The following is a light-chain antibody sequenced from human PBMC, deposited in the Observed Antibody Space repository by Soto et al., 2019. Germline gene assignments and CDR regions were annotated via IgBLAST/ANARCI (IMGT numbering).Light chain of an antibody. V-gene: IGLV2-14*03. CDR3: SSYTSSSTLGGV. J-gene: IGLJ1*01. Sequence: ALTQPASVSGSPGQSITISCTGTSSDVGGYNYVSWYQHHPGKAPKLMIYDVSNRPSGVSNRFSGSKSGNTASLTISGLQAEDEADYYCSSYTSSSTLGGVFGTGTKLTVL. CDR1: SSDVGGYNY. CDR2: DVS.